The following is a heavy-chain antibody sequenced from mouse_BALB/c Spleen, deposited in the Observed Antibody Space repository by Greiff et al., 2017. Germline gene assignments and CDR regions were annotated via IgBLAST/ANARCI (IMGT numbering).Heavy chain of an antibody. V-gene: IGHV3-8*02. D-gene: IGHD1-1*01. CDR2: ISYSGST. Sequence: EVKVEESGPSLVKPSQTLSLTCSVTGDSITSGYWNWIRKFPGNKLEYMGYISYSGSTYYNPSLKSRISITRDTSKNQYYLQLNSVTTEDTATYYCARYGELPRGYFDVWGAGTTVTVSS. CDR1: GDSITSGY. CDR3: ARYGELPRGYFDV. J-gene: IGHJ1*01.